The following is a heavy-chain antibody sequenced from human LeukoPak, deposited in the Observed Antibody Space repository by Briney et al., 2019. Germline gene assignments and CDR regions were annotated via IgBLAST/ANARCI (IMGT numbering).Heavy chain of an antibody. D-gene: IGHD2-2*01. V-gene: IGHV3-11*01. CDR3: ARDIVVVPLVMGWFDP. Sequence: KPGGSLRLSCAASGFTFSDYYMSWIRQAPGKGLEWVSYISGSGRTINYADSVKGRFTISRANAKNSLYRQMNSLRAEDTAVYYCARDIVVVPLVMGWFDPWGQGTLVTVSS. CDR2: ISGSGRTI. J-gene: IGHJ5*02. CDR1: GFTFSDYY.